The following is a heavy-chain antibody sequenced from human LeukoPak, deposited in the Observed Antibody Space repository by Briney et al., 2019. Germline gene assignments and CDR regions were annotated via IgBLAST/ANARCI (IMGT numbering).Heavy chain of an antibody. V-gene: IGHV4-34*01. CDR2: INHSGST. Sequence: SETLSLTCAVYGGSFSGYYWSWIRQPPGKGLEWIGEINHSGSTNYNPSFKSRVTISVDTSKNQFSLKLSSVTAADTAVYYCARKLRRGIDYWGQGTLVTVSS. CDR1: GGSFSGYY. CDR3: ARKLRRGIDY. D-gene: IGHD4-17*01. J-gene: IGHJ4*02.